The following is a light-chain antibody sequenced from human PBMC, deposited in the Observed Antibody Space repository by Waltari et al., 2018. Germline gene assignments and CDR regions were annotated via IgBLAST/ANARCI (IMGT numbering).Light chain of an antibody. CDR2: KDR. CDR1: ALPKHY. CDR3: QSADSSGTYYV. V-gene: IGLV3-25*03. Sequence: SNELTQPPSVAVSPGQAARITCSGDALPKHYPYWYQQKPGQAPVLVIYKDRERPSGIPERFSGSSSGTTVTLTISGVQAEDEADYYCQSADSSGTYYVFGTGTKVTVL. J-gene: IGLJ1*01.